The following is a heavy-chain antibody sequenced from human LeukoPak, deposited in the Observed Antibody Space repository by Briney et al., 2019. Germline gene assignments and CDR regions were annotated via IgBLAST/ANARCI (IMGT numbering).Heavy chain of an antibody. CDR2: MNPNSGNT. Sequence: ASVKVSCKASGYTFTSYGISWVRQAPGQGLEWMGWMNPNSGNTGYAQKFQGRVTMTRNTSISTAYMELSSLRSEDTAVYYCARGRYYYDSRWLYYFDYWGQGTLVTVSS. CDR3: ARGRYYYDSRWLYYFDY. CDR1: GYTFTSYG. V-gene: IGHV1-8*02. J-gene: IGHJ4*02. D-gene: IGHD3-22*01.